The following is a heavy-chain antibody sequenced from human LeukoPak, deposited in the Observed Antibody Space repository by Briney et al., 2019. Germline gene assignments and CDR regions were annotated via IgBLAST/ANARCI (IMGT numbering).Heavy chain of an antibody. J-gene: IGHJ4*02. CDR2: IYSGGSA. Sequence: PGGSLRLSCAASGFNVSTNYMSWVRQAPGKGLEWVSIIYSGGSAYYADSVKGRFTISRDNAKNTLYLQMNSLRAEDTAVYYCARDRGYTQDYWGQGTLVTVSS. V-gene: IGHV3-66*01. D-gene: IGHD5-12*01. CDR1: GFNVSTNY. CDR3: ARDRGYTQDY.